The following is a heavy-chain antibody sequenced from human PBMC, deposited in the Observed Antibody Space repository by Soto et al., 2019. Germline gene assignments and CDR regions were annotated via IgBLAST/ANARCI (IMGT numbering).Heavy chain of an antibody. CDR3: ARERLRPGGNWFDP. Sequence: QVQLQESGPGLVKPSQTLSLTCTVSGGSISSGGYYWSWIRQHPGKGLEWIGYIYYSGSTYYNPSLKSRVTIAVDTSKNHFSLKLSSVTAADTAVYYCARERLRPGGNWFDPLGQGTLVTVSS. CDR2: IYYSGST. V-gene: IGHV4-31*03. J-gene: IGHJ5*02. CDR1: GGSISSGGYY. D-gene: IGHD3-10*01.